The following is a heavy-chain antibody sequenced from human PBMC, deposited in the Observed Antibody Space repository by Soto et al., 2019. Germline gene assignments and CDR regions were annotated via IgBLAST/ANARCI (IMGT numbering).Heavy chain of an antibody. V-gene: IGHV3-23*01. CDR1: GFTFSSYA. J-gene: IGHJ4*02. Sequence: GGSLRLSCTASGFTFSSYAMSWVRQAPGKGLEWVSAISGSGGSTYYADSVKGRFTISRDNSKNTLYLQMNSLRAEDTAVYYCAKDETMIVVVILDYWGQGTLVTVSS. CDR3: AKDETMIVVVILDY. CDR2: ISGSGGST. D-gene: IGHD3-22*01.